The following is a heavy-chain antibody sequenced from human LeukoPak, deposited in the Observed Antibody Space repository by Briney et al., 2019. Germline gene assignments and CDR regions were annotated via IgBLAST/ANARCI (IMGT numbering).Heavy chain of an antibody. J-gene: IGHJ4*02. Sequence: SGTLSLTCAVSGGSISSNNWWSWVRQSPEKGLEWIAEIYHSGSFNRNPSLKSRVTILVDKSKNQFSLNLTSVTAADTAVYYCARMRYGSYSDYWGQGTLVTVSS. CDR2: IYHSGSF. CDR3: ARMRYGSYSDY. CDR1: GGSISSNNW. D-gene: IGHD1-26*01. V-gene: IGHV4-4*02.